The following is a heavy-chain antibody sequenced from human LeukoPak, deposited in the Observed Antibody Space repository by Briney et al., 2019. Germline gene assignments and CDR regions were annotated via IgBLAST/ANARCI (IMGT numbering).Heavy chain of an antibody. CDR1: GLPFNSFW. CDR2: INSDGSSS. D-gene: IGHD2-21*01. CDR3: AICFSDCDY. V-gene: IGHV3-74*01. Sequence: GGSLRLSCVISGLPFNSFWMHWVRQAPGEGLVWVSRINSDGSSSAYADSVEGRFTISRNDAKNVLYLHMNSLRADDTAVYYCAICFSDCDYWGQGTLVTVSS. J-gene: IGHJ4*02.